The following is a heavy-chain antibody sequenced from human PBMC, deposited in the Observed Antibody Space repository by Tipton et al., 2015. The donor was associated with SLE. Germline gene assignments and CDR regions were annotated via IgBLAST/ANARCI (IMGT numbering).Heavy chain of an antibody. V-gene: IGHV1-69*13. CDR2: IIPIFGTA. J-gene: IGHJ6*02. CDR1: GYTFTSYG. D-gene: IGHD6-19*01. CDR3: AGDRGESSGWSDYYYGMDV. Sequence: QLVQSGAEVKKPGASVKVSCKASGYTFTSYGISWVRQAPGQGLEWMGGIIPIFGTANYAQKFQGRVTITADESTTTAYMELSSLRSEDTAVYYCAGDRGESSGWSDYYYGMDVWGQGTTVTVSS.